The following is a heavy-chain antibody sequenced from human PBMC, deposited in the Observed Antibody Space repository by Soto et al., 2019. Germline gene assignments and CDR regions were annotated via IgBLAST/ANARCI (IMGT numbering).Heavy chain of an antibody. CDR1: GGSISSYY. CDR3: ARKSPPAGSFDP. Sequence: QVQLQESGPGLVKPSETLSLTCTVSGGSISSYYWSWIRQPPGKGLEWIGYIYYSGSTNYNPSLKSRGTISVDTSKNQFSLKLSSVTAADTAVYYCARKSPPAGSFDPWGQGTLVTVSS. J-gene: IGHJ5*02. V-gene: IGHV4-59*08. CDR2: IYYSGST.